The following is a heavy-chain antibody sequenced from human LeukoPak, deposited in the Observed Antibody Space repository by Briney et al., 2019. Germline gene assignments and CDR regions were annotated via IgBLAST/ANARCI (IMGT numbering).Heavy chain of an antibody. D-gene: IGHD6-13*01. CDR3: ARGNIVTAAGAFDY. CDR2: ISRSSSII. V-gene: IGHV3-48*01. J-gene: IGHJ4*02. Sequence: GGSLRLACTDSGFTFSKYSMNWLRQAPGKGLEWVSYISRSSSIIYYAASVKGRFTVSRDNDRNSLYLQMNSLRAEDTAVYSCARGNIVTAAGAFDYWGQGTLVTVSS. CDR1: GFTFSKYS.